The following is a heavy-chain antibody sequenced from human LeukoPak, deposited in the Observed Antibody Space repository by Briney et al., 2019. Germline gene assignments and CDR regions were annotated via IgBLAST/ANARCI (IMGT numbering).Heavy chain of an antibody. V-gene: IGHV3-33*06. Sequence: PGRSLRLSCAASGFTFSSYGMHWVRQAPGKGLEWVAVIWYDGSNKYYADSVKGRFTISRDNSKNTLYLQMNSLRAEDTAVYYCAKEGDRGGSYYAFDIWGQGTMVTVSS. D-gene: IGHD1-26*01. J-gene: IGHJ3*02. CDR3: AKEGDRGGSYYAFDI. CDR1: GFTFSSYG. CDR2: IWYDGSNK.